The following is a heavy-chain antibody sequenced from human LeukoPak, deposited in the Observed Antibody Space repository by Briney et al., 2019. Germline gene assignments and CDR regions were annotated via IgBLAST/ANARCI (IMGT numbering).Heavy chain of an antibody. D-gene: IGHD5-18*01. Sequence: SETLSLTCTVSGGSISSYYWSWIRQPPGKGLEWIGYIYYSGSTNYNPSLKSRVTISQDTSKNQFSLKVSSVTAADTAVYYCARQRYTYGAFDFWGQGTLVTVSS. CDR2: IYYSGST. CDR1: GGSISSYY. J-gene: IGHJ4*02. CDR3: ARQRYTYGAFDF. V-gene: IGHV4-59*08.